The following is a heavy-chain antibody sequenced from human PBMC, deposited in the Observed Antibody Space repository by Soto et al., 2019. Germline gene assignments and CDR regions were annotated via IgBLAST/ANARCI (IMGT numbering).Heavy chain of an antibody. D-gene: IGHD2-21*02. CDR1: GFTFSSYA. J-gene: IGHJ4*02. V-gene: IGHV3-30-3*01. CDR3: ARDGACGGDCSIDY. Sequence: QVQLVESGGGVVQPGRSLRLSCAASGFTFSSYAMYWVRQAPGKGLEWVAVISYDGSNKYYGDSVKGRFTISRDNSENTLYLQMNSLRAEDTAVYYCARDGACGGDCSIDYWGQGTLVTVSS. CDR2: ISYDGSNK.